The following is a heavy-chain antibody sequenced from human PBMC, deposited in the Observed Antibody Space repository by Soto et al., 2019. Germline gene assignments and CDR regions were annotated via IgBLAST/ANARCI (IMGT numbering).Heavy chain of an antibody. CDR2: IYHSGST. Sequence: QLQLQESGSGLVRPSQTLSLTCAVSAGSISSGGYSWNWIRQPPGKGLEWIGYIYHSGSTLYNPSLKSRVXXXVXXSKTQFSLKLSSVTAADTAVYYCARDQLEGNWFDPWGQGTLVTVSS. CDR3: ARDQLEGNWFDP. CDR1: AGSISSGGYS. D-gene: IGHD1-1*01. J-gene: IGHJ5*02. V-gene: IGHV4-30-2*01.